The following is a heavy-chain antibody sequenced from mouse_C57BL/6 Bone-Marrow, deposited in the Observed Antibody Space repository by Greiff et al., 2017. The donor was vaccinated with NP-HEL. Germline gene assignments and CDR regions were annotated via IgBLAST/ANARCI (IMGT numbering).Heavy chain of an antibody. Sequence: QVTLKECGPGILQPSQTLSLTCSFSGFSLSSFGMGVGWIRQPSGKGLEWLAHIWWDDDKYYNPALKSRLTISKDTSKNQVFLKIANVDTADTATYYCARIYDYERLWYFDVWGTGTTVTVSS. V-gene: IGHV8-8*01. CDR1: GFSLSSFGMG. CDR3: ARIYDYERLWYFDV. D-gene: IGHD2-4*01. CDR2: IWWDDDK. J-gene: IGHJ1*03.